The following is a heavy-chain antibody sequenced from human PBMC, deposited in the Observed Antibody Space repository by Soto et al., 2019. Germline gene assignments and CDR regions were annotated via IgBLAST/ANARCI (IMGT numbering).Heavy chain of an antibody. CDR3: ARVYYYGSGRQSEGWFDP. V-gene: IGHV1-8*01. CDR2: MNPNSGNT. CDR1: GYTFTSYD. J-gene: IGHJ5*02. Sequence: ASVKVSCKASGYTFTSYDINWVRQATGQGLEWMGWMNPNSGNTGYAQKFQGRVTMTRNTSISTAYMELSSLRSEDTAVYYCARVYYYGSGRQSEGWFDPWGQGTLVTVSS. D-gene: IGHD3-10*01.